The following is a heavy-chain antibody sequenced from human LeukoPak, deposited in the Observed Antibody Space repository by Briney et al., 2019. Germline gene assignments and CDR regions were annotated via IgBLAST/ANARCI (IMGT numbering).Heavy chain of an antibody. Sequence: PSETLSLTCAVSDDSFSSHYWTWIRQPPGKGLEWIGYISYIGSTNYNTSLKSRVTISIDTSKNQFSVKLTSVTAADTAVYYCARDLVTVTKGFDIWGQGTMVSVSS. CDR3: ARDLVTVTKGFDI. D-gene: IGHD4-17*01. CDR1: DDSFSSHY. CDR2: ISYIGST. J-gene: IGHJ3*02. V-gene: IGHV4-59*11.